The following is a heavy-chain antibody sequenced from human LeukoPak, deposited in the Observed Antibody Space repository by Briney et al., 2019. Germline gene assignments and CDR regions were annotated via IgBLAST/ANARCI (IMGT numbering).Heavy chain of an antibody. CDR1: GFTFSSYW. D-gene: IGHD2-8*01. CDR2: IRHNGSEK. Sequence: PGGSLRLSCAASGFTFSSYWMSWVRQAPGKGLEWVANIRHNGSEKYYVDSVKGRFTISRDNAENSLFLHMNSLRAEDTAVYYCARSLNVDYWGQGTLVTVSS. V-gene: IGHV3-7*01. CDR3: ARSLNVDY. J-gene: IGHJ4*02.